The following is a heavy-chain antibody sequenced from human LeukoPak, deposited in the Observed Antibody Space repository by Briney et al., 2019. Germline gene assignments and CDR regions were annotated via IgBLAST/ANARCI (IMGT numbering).Heavy chain of an antibody. V-gene: IGHV4-39*01. CDR1: GVSISSSSYY. CDR3: ARTLDIVVVPAAMRGVEF. J-gene: IGHJ4*02. Sequence: SETLSLTCTVSGVSISSSSYYWGWIRQPPGKGLEWIGRINYSGSIYYNPSLKSRVTISVDTSKNQFSLKLSSVTAADTAVYYCARTLDIVVVPAAMRGVEFWGQGTLVTVSS. CDR2: INYSGSI. D-gene: IGHD2-2*03.